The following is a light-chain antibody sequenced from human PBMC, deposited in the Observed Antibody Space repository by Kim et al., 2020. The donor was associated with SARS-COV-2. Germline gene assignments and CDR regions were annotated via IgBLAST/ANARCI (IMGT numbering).Light chain of an antibody. CDR3: QQYGSTLYT. CDR2: GAS. J-gene: IGKJ2*01. V-gene: IGKV3-20*01. Sequence: EIVLTQSPGTLSLSPGERATLSCRASQSVSSNYLAWYQQKPGQAPRLLIYGASSRATGIPDRFTGSGSGTDFTLTIIRLEPEDVAVYYCQQYGSTLYTFGQGTKLEI. CDR1: QSVSSNY.